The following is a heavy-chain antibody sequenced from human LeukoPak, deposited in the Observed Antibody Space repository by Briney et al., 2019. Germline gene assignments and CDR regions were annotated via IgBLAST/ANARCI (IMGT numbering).Heavy chain of an antibody. CDR2: INPAGGST. V-gene: IGHV1-46*01. CDR3: ARGRGVHDSHTYDYFDY. D-gene: IGHD3-22*01. CDR1: GYTFTSYY. J-gene: IGHJ4*02. Sequence: ASVKVSCTASGYTFTSYYIHWVRQDPGQGLEWMGIINPAGGSTTYAQKFQGSRLTLTRDTSTSTVYMELSSLRSEDTAVYYCARGRGVHDSHTYDYFDYWGQGSLVTVSS.